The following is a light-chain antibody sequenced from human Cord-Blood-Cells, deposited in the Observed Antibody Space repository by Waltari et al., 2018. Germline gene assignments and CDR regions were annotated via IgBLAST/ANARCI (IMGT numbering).Light chain of an antibody. CDR3: QQYGSSPRT. V-gene: IGKV3-20*01. CDR1: QSVSSSY. Sequence: IVLTQSPGTLSLSPGDRATLSCRASQSVSSSYLAWYQQKPGQAPRLLIYGASSRATGIPDRFGGSGSRTYFPLTISRLEPEDFAVYYCQQYGSSPRTFGQGTKVEIK. J-gene: IGKJ1*01. CDR2: GAS.